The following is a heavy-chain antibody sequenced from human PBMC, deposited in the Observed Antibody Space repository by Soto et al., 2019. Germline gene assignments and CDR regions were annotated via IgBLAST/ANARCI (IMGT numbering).Heavy chain of an antibody. V-gene: IGHV4-38-2*01. J-gene: IGHJ3*01. CDR3: ARARWYDAFDV. Sequence: PSETLSLTCAVSGFFISSGTYWGWIRKPPGKGLEWIGRIFHGGNTYYNPSLKSRITISVDMSKNQFSLKLNSVTAADTAVYYCARARWYDAFDVWGQGTVVTVSS. CDR1: GFFISSGTY. CDR2: IFHGGNT. D-gene: IGHD2-15*01.